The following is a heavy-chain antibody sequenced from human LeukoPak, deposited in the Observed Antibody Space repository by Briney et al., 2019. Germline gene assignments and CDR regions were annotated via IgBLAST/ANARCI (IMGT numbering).Heavy chain of an antibody. D-gene: IGHD3-10*01. CDR2: ISYDGNKK. CDR1: GFMFSSPG. V-gene: IGHV3-30*18. CDR3: AKDEFGEKNGMDV. J-gene: IGHJ6*04. Sequence: PGKSLRLSCAAPGFMFSSPGMHWVRQAPGKGLEWVAVISYDGNKKYYADSVKGRFTISRDNPKNTLYLQMNSLRAEDTAVYYCAKDEFGEKNGMDVWGKGTTVTVSS.